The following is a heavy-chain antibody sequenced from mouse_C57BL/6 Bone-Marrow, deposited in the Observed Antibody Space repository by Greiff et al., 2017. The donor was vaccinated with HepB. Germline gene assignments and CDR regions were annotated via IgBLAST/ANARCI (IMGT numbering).Heavy chain of an antibody. CDR3: ARGGRGFAY. Sequence: VQLQQSGAELARPGASVKMSCKASGYTFTSYTMHWVKPRPGQGLEWIGYINPSSGYTKYNQKFKDKATLTADKSSSTAYMQLSSLTSEDSAVYYCARGGRGFAYWGQGTLVTVSA. D-gene: IGHD6-1*01. CDR2: INPSSGYT. V-gene: IGHV1-4*01. CDR1: GYTFTSYT. J-gene: IGHJ3*01.